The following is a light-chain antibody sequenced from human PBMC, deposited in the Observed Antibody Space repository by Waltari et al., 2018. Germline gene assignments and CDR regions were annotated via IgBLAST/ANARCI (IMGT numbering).Light chain of an antibody. V-gene: IGLV1-40*01. CDR3: QSYDSSLTGFWV. CDR2: GSI. Sequence: QSLLTQPPSVSGAPGQRITISCTGSRSNIGAGYDVHWYQQFPGTPPKLLIFGSIKRASGVPDRFSGSKSGTSASLAITGLQPEDEADYYCQSYDSSLTGFWVFGGGTKLTVV. J-gene: IGLJ3*02. CDR1: RSNIGAGYD.